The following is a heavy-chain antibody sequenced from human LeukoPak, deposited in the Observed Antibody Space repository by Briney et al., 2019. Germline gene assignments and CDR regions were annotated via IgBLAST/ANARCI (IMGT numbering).Heavy chain of an antibody. V-gene: IGHV3-74*01. J-gene: IGHJ4*02. CDR3: ASLGFSGSYFGY. Sequence: PGGSLRLSCAASGFTFSTYWMHWVRQAPGKGLVWVSHSDGSSTNYADSVKGRFTISRDNAKNTLYLQMNSLRAEDTAVYYCASLGFSGSYFGYWGQGTLVTVSS. D-gene: IGHD1-26*01. CDR2: SDGSST. CDR1: GFTFSTYW.